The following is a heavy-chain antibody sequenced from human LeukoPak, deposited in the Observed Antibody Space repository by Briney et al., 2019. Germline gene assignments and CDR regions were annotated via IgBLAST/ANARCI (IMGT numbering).Heavy chain of an antibody. D-gene: IGHD3-10*01. CDR1: GFTFSSYG. V-gene: IGHV3-15*01. Sequence: PGGSLRLSCAASGFTFSSYGMHWVRQAPGKGLEWVGRIKSKTDGGTTDYAAPVKGRFTIPRDDSKNTLYLQMNSLKTEDTAVYYCTTDLYALLLWFGELRRYGMDVWGQGTTVTVSS. CDR3: TTDLYALLLWFGELRRYGMDV. CDR2: IKSKTDGGTT. J-gene: IGHJ6*02.